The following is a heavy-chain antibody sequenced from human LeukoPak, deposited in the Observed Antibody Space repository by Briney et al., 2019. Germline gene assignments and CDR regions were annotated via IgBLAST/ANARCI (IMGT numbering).Heavy chain of an antibody. CDR2: IYYSGST. CDR1: GGSISSYY. V-gene: IGHV4-59*08. J-gene: IGHJ4*02. D-gene: IGHD6-13*01. CDR3: ARRRDTYSSSRGGFDY. Sequence: SENLSLTCTVSGGSISSYYWSWIRQPPGKGLEWIGYIYYSGSTNYNPSLKSRVTISVDTSKNQFSLRLSSVTAADTAVYYCARRRDTYSSSRGGFDYWGQGTLVTVSS.